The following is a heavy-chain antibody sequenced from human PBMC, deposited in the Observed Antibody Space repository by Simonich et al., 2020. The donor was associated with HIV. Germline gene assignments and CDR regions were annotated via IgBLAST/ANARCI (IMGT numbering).Heavy chain of an antibody. CDR2: NRSSRSYI. D-gene: IGHD5-12*01. J-gene: IGHJ4*02. Sequence: EVQLVESGGGLVKPGGSLRLSCAASGFTFSSYSMNWVRQAPGKGLEWVSTNRSSRSYIYYADSVKGRFTISRGNAKNSLYLQMDRLRAEDTAGYYCAREYSGLDYWGQGILVTVSS. V-gene: IGHV3-21*01. CDR1: GFTFSSYS. CDR3: AREYSGLDY.